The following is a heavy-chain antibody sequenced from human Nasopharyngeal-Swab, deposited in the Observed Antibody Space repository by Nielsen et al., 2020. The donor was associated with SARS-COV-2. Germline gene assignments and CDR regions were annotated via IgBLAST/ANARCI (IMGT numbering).Heavy chain of an antibody. Sequence: GGSLRLSCTPSEFTLRNHWMHWVRLTPGKGLVWVSDIDFDGSNTFYADSVKGRFTISRDNGENTLSLQMNSLRDEDTGVYYCGSVFEIWGQGVLVTVSS. CDR2: IDFDGSNT. CDR1: EFTLRNHW. J-gene: IGHJ4*02. D-gene: IGHD3-9*01. V-gene: IGHV3-74*01. CDR3: GSVFEI.